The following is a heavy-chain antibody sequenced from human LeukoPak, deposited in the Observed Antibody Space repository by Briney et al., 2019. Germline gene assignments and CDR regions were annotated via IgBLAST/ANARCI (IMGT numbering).Heavy chain of an antibody. D-gene: IGHD5-18*01. CDR2: LNQDGGEK. J-gene: IGHJ4*02. V-gene: IGHV3-7*01. Sequence: GGSLRLSCVASGFTFTNYWMSWVRQAPGKGLEWLANLNQDGGEKYYVESVEGRFTISRDNAKNSLDLQMNSLTAEDTAVYYCGRAAGDSYDYWGQGTLVTVSS. CDR1: GFTFTNYW. CDR3: GRAAGDSYDY.